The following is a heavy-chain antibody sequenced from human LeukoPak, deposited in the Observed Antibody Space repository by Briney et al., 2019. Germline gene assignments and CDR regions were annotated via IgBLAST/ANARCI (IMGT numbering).Heavy chain of an antibody. V-gene: IGHV3-15*01. J-gene: IGHJ4*02. CDR1: GFTFSKAW. CDR3: TTITMIREHEDY. D-gene: IGHD3-10*01. Sequence: GGSLRLSCAASGFTFSKAWMSWVRQAPGKGLEWVGRIKSKTDGGTTDYAAPVKGRFTVSRDDSRNTLSLQMNSLKTEDTAVYYCTTITMIREHEDYWGQGTLVTVSS. CDR2: IKSKTDGGTT.